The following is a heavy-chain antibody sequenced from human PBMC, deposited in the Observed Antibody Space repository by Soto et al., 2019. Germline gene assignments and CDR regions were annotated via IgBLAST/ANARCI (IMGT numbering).Heavy chain of an antibody. Sequence: GGCLRLSCAASGFTFTSYSMDWVRQAPGKGLEWVASISSTTNYIYYGESLKGRLTISRDNAKNSMYLQMNTLRAEDTAVYYCARESEDLSSNLDYWGQGTLVTVSS. J-gene: IGHJ4*02. CDR1: GFTFTSYS. CDR3: ARESEDLSSNLDY. V-gene: IGHV3-21*06. CDR2: ISSTTNYI.